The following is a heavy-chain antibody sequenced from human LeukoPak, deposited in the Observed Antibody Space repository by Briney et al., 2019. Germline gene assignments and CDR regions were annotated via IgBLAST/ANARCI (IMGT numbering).Heavy chain of an antibody. CDR2: IWYDGSNK. CDR1: GFTFSSYG. Sequence: GGSLRLSCAASGFTFSSYGMHWVRQAPGKGLEWVAVIWYDGSNKYYADSVKGRFTISRDNSKNTLYLQMNSLRAEDTAVYYCARDLELGTFDYWGQGTLVTVSS. J-gene: IGHJ4*02. CDR3: ARDLELGTFDY. D-gene: IGHD7-27*01. V-gene: IGHV3-33*01.